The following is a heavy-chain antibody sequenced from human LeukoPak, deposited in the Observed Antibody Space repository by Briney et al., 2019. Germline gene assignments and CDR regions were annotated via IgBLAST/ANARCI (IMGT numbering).Heavy chain of an antibody. CDR1: GFTFSSYA. CDR2: ISYDGSNK. V-gene: IGHV3-30-3*01. D-gene: IGHD6-13*01. J-gene: IGHJ4*02. CDR3: ARAGYSSSWYTFDY. Sequence: PGGSLRLSCAASGFTFSSYAMHWVRQAPGKGLECVAVISYDGSNKYYADSVKGRFTISRDNSKNTLYLQMNSLRAEDTAVYYCARAGYSSSWYTFDYWGQGTLVTVSS.